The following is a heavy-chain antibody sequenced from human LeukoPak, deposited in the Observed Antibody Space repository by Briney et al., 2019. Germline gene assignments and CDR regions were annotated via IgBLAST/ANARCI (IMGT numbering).Heavy chain of an antibody. D-gene: IGHD5-18*01. CDR2: IYYSGST. V-gene: IGHV4-59*01. CDR1: GGSISSYY. J-gene: IGHJ4*02. CDR3: AKDPNTAMVGHYFDY. Sequence: SETLSLTCTVSGGSISSYYWTWIRQPPGKGLECIGYIYYSGSTNYNPSLKSRVIISADTSKNQFSLKLSSVTAADTAVYYCAKDPNTAMVGHYFDYWGQGTLVTVSS.